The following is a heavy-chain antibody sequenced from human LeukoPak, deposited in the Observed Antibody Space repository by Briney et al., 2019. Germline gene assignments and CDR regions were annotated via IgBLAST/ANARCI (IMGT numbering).Heavy chain of an antibody. J-gene: IGHJ5*02. CDR3: ARVWDYYDRSGYYDH. CDR1: GYTFTGYY. CDR2: INPNSGGT. Sequence: ASVKVSCKASGYTFTGYYMHWVRQAPGQGLEWMGWINPNSGGTNYAQKFQGRVTMTRDTSISTAYMELSRLRSDDTAVYYCARVWDYYDRSGYYDHWGQGTLVTVSS. D-gene: IGHD3-22*01. V-gene: IGHV1-2*02.